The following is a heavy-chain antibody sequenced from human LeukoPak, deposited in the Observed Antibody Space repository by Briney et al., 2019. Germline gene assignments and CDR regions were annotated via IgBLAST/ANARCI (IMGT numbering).Heavy chain of an antibody. Sequence: SETLSLTCTVSGGSISSYYWSWIRQPPGKGLEWTGYIYYSGSTKYNPSLKSRVTISVDTSKNQLSLKLSSVTAADTAVYYCARHVAGYSSNWYAGWFDPWGQGTLVTVSS. CDR1: GGSISSYY. V-gene: IGHV4-59*08. CDR3: ARHVAGYSSNWYAGWFDP. D-gene: IGHD6-13*01. J-gene: IGHJ5*02. CDR2: IYYSGST.